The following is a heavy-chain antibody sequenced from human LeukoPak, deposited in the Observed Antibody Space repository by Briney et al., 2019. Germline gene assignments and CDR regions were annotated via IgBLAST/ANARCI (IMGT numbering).Heavy chain of an antibody. J-gene: IGHJ4*02. CDR3: ARDPYDSMSGDY. CDR2: IYSGGST. V-gene: IGHV3-53*01. Sequence: PGGSLRLSCAASGSTVSSNYMSWVRQAPGKGLEWVSVIYSGGSTYYADSVKGRFTISRDNSKTTLYLQMNSLRAEDTAVYYCARDPYDSMSGDYWGQGTLVTVSS. CDR1: GSTVSSNY. D-gene: IGHD3-22*01.